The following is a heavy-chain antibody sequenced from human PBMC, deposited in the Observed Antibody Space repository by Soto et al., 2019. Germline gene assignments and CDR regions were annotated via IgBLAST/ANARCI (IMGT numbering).Heavy chain of an antibody. CDR2: INHSGST. CDR3: ARGRRDIVVVVAAGCFDP. V-gene: IGHV4-34*01. CDR1: GGSFSGYY. D-gene: IGHD2-15*01. Sequence: PSETLSLTCAVYGGSFSGYYWSWIRQPPGKGLEWIGEINHSGSTNYNPSLKSRVTIPVDTSKNQFSLKLSSVTAADTAVYYCARGRRDIVVVVAAGCFDPWGQGTLVTVSS. J-gene: IGHJ5*02.